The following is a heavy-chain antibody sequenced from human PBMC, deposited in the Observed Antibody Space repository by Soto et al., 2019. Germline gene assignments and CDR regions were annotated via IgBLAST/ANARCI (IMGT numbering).Heavy chain of an antibody. CDR1: GGSISSGGYY. D-gene: IGHD4-17*01. CDR2: IYYSGST. V-gene: IGHV4-31*03. Sequence: SETLSLTCTVSGGSISSGGYYWSWIRQHPGKGLEWIGYIYYSGSTYYNPSLKSRVTISVDTSKNQFSLKLSSVTAADTAVYYCARGRYYGDYVYFDYWGQGTLVTVS. J-gene: IGHJ4*02. CDR3: ARGRYYGDYVYFDY.